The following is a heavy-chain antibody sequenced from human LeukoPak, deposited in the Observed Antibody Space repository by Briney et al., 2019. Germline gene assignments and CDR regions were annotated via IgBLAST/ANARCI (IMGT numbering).Heavy chain of an antibody. D-gene: IGHD3-10*01. Sequence: PGGSLRLSCAASGFTFSNYWMTWVRQAPGKGLEWVSAISGSGGSTYYADSVKGRFTISRDNSKNTLYLQMNSLRAEDTAVYYCAKGSGSYYLPPGVYYYYYYMDVWGKGTTVTVSS. CDR2: ISGSGGST. CDR1: GFTFSNYW. J-gene: IGHJ6*03. V-gene: IGHV3-23*01. CDR3: AKGSGSYYLPPGVYYYYYYMDV.